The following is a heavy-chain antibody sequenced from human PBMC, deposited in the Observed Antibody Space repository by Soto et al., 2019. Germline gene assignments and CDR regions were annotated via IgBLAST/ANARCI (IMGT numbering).Heavy chain of an antibody. V-gene: IGHV1-69*13. J-gene: IGHJ4*02. CDR2: IIPIFGTA. D-gene: IGHD4-17*01. CDR3: ARAVYGDYVPGRL. Sequence: SVKVSCKASGCTFSSYAISWVRQAPGQGLEWMGGIIPIFGTANYAQKFQGRVTITADESTSTAYMELSSLRSEDTAVYYCARAVYGDYVPGRLWGQGTLVTVSS. CDR1: GCTFSSYA.